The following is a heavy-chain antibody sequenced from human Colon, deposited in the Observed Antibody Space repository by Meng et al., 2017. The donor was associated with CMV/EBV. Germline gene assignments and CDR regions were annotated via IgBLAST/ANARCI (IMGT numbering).Heavy chain of an antibody. V-gene: IGHV4-61*01. Sequence: LSLTCTVSGDSVSGGSYYWPWIRQAPGKGLEWIGYIYNSVSTNYNPSLKSRVTISVDTSKNQFSLKLTSVTAADTAVYYCARDQPADYWGQGTLVTVSS. CDR1: GDSVSGGSYY. J-gene: IGHJ4*02. CDR2: IYNSVST. CDR3: ARDQPADY.